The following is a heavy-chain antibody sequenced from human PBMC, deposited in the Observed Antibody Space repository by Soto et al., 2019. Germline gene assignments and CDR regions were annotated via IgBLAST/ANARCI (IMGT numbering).Heavy chain of an antibody. CDR2: ISSSSSTI. V-gene: IGHV3-48*02. Sequence: EVQLVESGGGLVQSGGSLRLSCAASGFTFSSYSMNWVRQAPGKGLEWVSYISSSSSTIYYADSVKGRFTISRDNAKNSMYLQMNSLRDEDTAVYYCARESAALNWFDPWGQGTLVTVSS. J-gene: IGHJ5*02. CDR3: ARESAALNWFDP. CDR1: GFTFSSYS. D-gene: IGHD2-2*01.